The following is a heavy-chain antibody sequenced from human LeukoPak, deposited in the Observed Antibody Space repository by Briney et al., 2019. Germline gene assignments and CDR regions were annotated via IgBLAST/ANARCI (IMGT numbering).Heavy chain of an antibody. Sequence: SETLSLTCTVSGGSISSSSYYWGWIRQPPGKGLEWIGSIYYSGSTYYNPSLKSRVTISVDTSKNQFSLKLSSVTAADTAAYYCASPKIAMSEYFQHWGQGALVTVSS. D-gene: IGHD2-21*01. V-gene: IGHV4-39*07. CDR1: GGSISSSSYY. CDR3: ASPKIAMSEYFQH. J-gene: IGHJ1*01. CDR2: IYYSGST.